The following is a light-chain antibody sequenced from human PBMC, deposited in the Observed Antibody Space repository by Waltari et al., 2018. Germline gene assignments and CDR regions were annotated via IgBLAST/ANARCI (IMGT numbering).Light chain of an antibody. J-gene: IGKJ1*01. V-gene: IGKV3-20*01. CDR2: GAS. Sequence: EIVLTQSPGTLSLSPGERATLSCRASQSASSSYLAWYQQKPGQAPRVLIHGASNRANGIPDRFSGSGSGTDFTLTISRLEPEDFAVYYCQQYGSSPWTFGQGTKVEIK. CDR1: QSASSSY. CDR3: QQYGSSPWT.